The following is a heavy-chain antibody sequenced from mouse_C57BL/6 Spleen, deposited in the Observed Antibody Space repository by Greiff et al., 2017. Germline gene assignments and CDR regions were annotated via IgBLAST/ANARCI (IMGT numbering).Heavy chain of an antibody. J-gene: IGHJ1*03. D-gene: IGHD2-4*01. Sequence: QVQLQQSGAELVRPGASVTLSCKASGYTFTDYEMHWVKQTPVHGLEWIGAIDPETGGTAYNQKFKGKAILTADKSSSTAYMELRSLTSEDSAVYYCTRSDDYDGYFDVWGTGTTVTVAS. CDR1: GYTFTDYE. CDR3: TRSDDYDGYFDV. CDR2: IDPETGGT. V-gene: IGHV1-15*01.